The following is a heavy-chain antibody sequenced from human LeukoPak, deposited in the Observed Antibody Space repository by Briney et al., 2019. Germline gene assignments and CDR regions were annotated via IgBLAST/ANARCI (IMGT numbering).Heavy chain of an antibody. CDR2: IKPDGSAQ. CDR1: GFTFSTYW. CDR3: ANGGTYSSGP. D-gene: IGHD3-22*01. Sequence: GGSPRLSCAASGFTFSTYWMSWVRQAPGKGLEWVATIKPDGSAQYYVDSVKGRFTISGDNAKNSLFLQINSLRAEDTAVYYCANGGTYSSGPWGQGTLVTVSS. J-gene: IGHJ5*02. V-gene: IGHV3-7*01.